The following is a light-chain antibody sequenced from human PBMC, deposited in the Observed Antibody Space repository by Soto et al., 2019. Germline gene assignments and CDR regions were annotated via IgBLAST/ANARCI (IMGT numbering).Light chain of an antibody. J-gene: IGLJ1*01. CDR3: SSYTSGGNYV. V-gene: IGLV2-14*01. CDR1: SSDVAAYNF. Sequence: QSVLTQPASVSGSPGQSVAISCTGTSSDVAAYNFVSWYQQHPGEAPKLMVFDVSNRPSGVSDRFSGSKSGNTASLTISGLQAEDEADYYCSSYTSGGNYVFGTGTKVTVL. CDR2: DVS.